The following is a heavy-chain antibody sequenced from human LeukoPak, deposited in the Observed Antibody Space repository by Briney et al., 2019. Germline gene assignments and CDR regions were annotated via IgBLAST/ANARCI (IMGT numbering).Heavy chain of an antibody. CDR3: ARVSLGAAAGTSR. V-gene: IGHV3-21*01. CDR1: GLTFSSYN. CDR2: ISSSSSYI. Sequence: GESLRLSCAASGLTFSSYNMNWVRQAPGKGLEWVSSISSSSSYIYYTDSVKGRFTISRDNAKNSLYLQMNSLRADDTAIYYCARVSLGAAAGTSRWGQGTLVTVSS. D-gene: IGHD6-13*01. J-gene: IGHJ4*02.